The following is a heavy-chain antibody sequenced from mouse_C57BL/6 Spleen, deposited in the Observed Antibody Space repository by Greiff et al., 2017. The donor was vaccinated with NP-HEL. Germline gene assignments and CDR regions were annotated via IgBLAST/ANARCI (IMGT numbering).Heavy chain of an antibody. J-gene: IGHJ2*01. CDR1: GYTFTSYW. V-gene: IGHV1-74*01. D-gene: IGHD2-3*01. CDR3: AITAPSDGYYVY. CDR2: IHPSDSDT. Sequence: QVQLQQPGAELVKPGAEGMLSCAASGYTFTSYWMHWVKQRPGQGLEWIGRIHPSDSDTNYNQKFKGKATLTVDKSSSTAYMQLSSLTSEDSAVYYCAITAPSDGYYVYWGQGTTLTVSS.